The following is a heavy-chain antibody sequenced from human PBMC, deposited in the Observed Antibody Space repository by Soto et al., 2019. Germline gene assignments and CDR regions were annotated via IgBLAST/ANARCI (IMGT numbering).Heavy chain of an antibody. D-gene: IGHD4-17*01. Sequence: EVQLLESGGGLVQPGGSLRLSCAASGFTFSSYALSWVRQAPGKGLEWVSAISDSGHRTYYADSVKGRFTISRDNSKNTLYLQMNSLRAEDTAVYYCAKDLFGYGGYGMDVWGQGTTVTVSS. J-gene: IGHJ6*02. CDR2: ISDSGHRT. CDR1: GFTFSSYA. CDR3: AKDLFGYGGYGMDV. V-gene: IGHV3-23*01.